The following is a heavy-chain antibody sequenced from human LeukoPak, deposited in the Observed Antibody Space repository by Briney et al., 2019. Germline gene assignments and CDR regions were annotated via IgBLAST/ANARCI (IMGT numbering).Heavy chain of an antibody. J-gene: IGHJ5*02. Sequence: PSETLSLTCAVYGGSFSGYYWSWIRQPPGKGLEWIGEINHSGSTNYNPSLKSRVTISVDTSKNRFSLKLSSVTAADTAVYYCARRKYYYGSGSYAIDWFDPWGQGTLVTVSS. CDR1: GGSFSGYY. CDR2: INHSGST. D-gene: IGHD3-10*01. CDR3: ARRKYYYGSGSYAIDWFDP. V-gene: IGHV4-34*01.